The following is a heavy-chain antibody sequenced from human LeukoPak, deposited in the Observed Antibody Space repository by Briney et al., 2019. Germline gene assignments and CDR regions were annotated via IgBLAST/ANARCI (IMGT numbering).Heavy chain of an antibody. D-gene: IGHD3-10*01. Sequence: GGSLRLSCAASGFTFSSHAMSWVRQATGKGLEWVSAISDSGGSTYYADSVKGRFTIPRDNSKNTLYLQMNSLRAEDTAVYYCAKDRSGLELDYWGQGTLVTVSS. CDR1: GFTFSSHA. V-gene: IGHV3-23*01. CDR2: ISDSGGST. J-gene: IGHJ4*02. CDR3: AKDRSGLELDY.